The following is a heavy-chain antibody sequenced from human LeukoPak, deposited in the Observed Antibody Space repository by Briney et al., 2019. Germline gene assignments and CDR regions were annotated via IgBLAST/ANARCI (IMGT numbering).Heavy chain of an antibody. CDR3: AKDGTTMIVQGAFDI. J-gene: IGHJ3*02. CDR2: ISGSGGST. CDR1: GFTFSRYA. D-gene: IGHD3-22*01. Sequence: GGSLRLSCAASGFTFSRYAMHWVRQAPGKGLEWVSAISGSGGSTYYADSVKGRFTISRDNSKNTLYLQMNSLRAEDTAVYYCAKDGTTMIVQGAFDIWGQGTMVTVSS. V-gene: IGHV3-23*01.